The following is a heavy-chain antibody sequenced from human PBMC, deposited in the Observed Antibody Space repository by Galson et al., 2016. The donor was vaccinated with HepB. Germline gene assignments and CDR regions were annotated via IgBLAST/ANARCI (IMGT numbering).Heavy chain of an antibody. Sequence: SLRLSCAASGFTFDDYAMHWVRQAPGKGLEWVPGISWNSGSIGYADSVKGRFTISRDNAKNSLYLQMNSLRAEDTALYYCAKDFAYDSSGYYDYWGQGTLVTVSS. D-gene: IGHD3-22*01. CDR2: ISWNSGSI. J-gene: IGHJ4*02. CDR3: AKDFAYDSSGYYDY. CDR1: GFTFDDYA. V-gene: IGHV3-9*01.